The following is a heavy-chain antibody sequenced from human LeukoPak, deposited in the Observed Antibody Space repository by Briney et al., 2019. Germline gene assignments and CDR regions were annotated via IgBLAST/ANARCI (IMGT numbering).Heavy chain of an antibody. CDR1: GYSFPTSW. D-gene: IGHD5-18*01. V-gene: IGHV5-51*01. J-gene: IGHJ4*02. CDR2: INPHDFDT. Sequence: GESLKISCQASGYSFPTSWIGWVRQVPGEGLEWMGIINPHDFDTRYNPSFRGQVTISADKSITTAYLQWTSLTASDTAVYYCVRSRQYGYSYDWGQGTRVTVSS. CDR3: VRSRQYGYSYD.